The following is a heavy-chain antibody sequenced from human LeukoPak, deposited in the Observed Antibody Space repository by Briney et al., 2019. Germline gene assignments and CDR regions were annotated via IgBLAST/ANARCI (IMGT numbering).Heavy chain of an antibody. V-gene: IGHV1-8*02. CDR3: ARSGARYSSSWFYYYCYMDV. D-gene: IGHD6-13*01. J-gene: IGHJ6*03. CDR2: MNPNSGNT. Sequence: ASVKVSCKASGYTFTSYDINWVRQATGQGLEWMGWMNPNSGNTGYAQKFQGRVTMTRNTSISTAYMELSSLRSEDTAVYYCARSGARYSSSWFYYYCYMDVWGKGTTVTISS. CDR1: GYTFTSYD.